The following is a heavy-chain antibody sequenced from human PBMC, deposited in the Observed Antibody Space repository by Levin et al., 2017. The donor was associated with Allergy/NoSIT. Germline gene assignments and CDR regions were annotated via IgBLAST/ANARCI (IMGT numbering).Heavy chain of an antibody. CDR3: ARIRSGLVMNAFDI. J-gene: IGHJ3*02. D-gene: IGHD3/OR15-3a*01. V-gene: IGHV5-51*01. CDR2: IYPGDSET. CDR1: GYSFPSYW. Sequence: KVSCKGSGYSFPSYWIGWVRQMPGKGLEWMGIIYPGDSETRYSPSFPGQVTISADKSISTAYLQWTSLKASDTAMYYCARIRSGLVMNAFDIWGQGTMVTVSS.